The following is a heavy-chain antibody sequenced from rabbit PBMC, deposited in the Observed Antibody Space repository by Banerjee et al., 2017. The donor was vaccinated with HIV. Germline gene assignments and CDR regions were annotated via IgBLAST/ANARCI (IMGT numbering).Heavy chain of an antibody. Sequence: QEQLVESGGGLVQPGGSLKLSYKASGFDFSSYGVSWVRQAPGKGLEWIGYITYGGSAYYASWVKGRFTISRDNAQNTVSLQLNSLTAADTATYFCLRRWHSTDLWGPGTLVTVS. CDR1: GFDFSSYG. J-gene: IGHJ6*01. V-gene: IGHV1S47*01. CDR2: ITYGGSA. D-gene: IGHD7-1*01. CDR3: LRRWHSTDL.